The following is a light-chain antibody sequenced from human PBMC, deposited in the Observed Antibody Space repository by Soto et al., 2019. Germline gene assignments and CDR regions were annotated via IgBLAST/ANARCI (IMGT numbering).Light chain of an antibody. J-gene: IGKJ4*01. Sequence: EIVLTQSPATLSLSPGERATLSCRASQSLDSYLAWYQQKPGQPPRLLIYDASSRATGIPARFSGSGSGTDFTLTISSLESEDFAAYYCQLRSDSPITFRGGT. CDR2: DAS. V-gene: IGKV3-11*01. CDR1: QSLDSY. CDR3: QLRSDSPIT.